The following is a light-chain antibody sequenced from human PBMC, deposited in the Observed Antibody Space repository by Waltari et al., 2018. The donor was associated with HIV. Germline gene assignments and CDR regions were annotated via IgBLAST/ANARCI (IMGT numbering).Light chain of an antibody. J-gene: IGLJ2*01. Sequence: AVTQPASVSGLPGQSTTISCTGDDSDFGLYNFVSWYQQHSGKPPIPILYYVDSRASGVSDRFAGSMSGNPASLTISGLRAEDEGHYYCASFTGDNTVIFGGGTEVTVL. CDR2: YVD. CDR1: DSDFGLYNF. V-gene: IGLV2-14*03. CDR3: ASFTGDNTVI.